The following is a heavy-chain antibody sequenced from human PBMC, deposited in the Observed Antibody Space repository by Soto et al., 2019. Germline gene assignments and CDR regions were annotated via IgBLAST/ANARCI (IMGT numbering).Heavy chain of an antibody. V-gene: IGHV1-69*13. CDR3: ARESDDFNWFDP. Sequence: SVKVSCKASGGTFSSYAISWVRQAPGQGLEWMGGIIPIFGTANYAQKFQGRVTITADESTSTAYMELSSLRSEDTAVYYCARESDDFNWFDPWGQGTLVTVSS. J-gene: IGHJ5*02. D-gene: IGHD3-3*01. CDR1: GGTFSSYA. CDR2: IIPIFGTA.